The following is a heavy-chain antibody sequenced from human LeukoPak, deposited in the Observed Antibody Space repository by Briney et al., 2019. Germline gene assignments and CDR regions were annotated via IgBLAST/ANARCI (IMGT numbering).Heavy chain of an antibody. CDR2: IKQDGSEK. J-gene: IGHJ4*02. V-gene: IGHV3-7*01. CDR1: GFTFSSYW. CDR3: ARDSPPGRDGYNWALDY. Sequence: GGSLRLSCAASGFTFSSYWMSWVRQAPGKGLEWVANIKQDGSEKYYVDSVKGRFTISRDNAKNSLYLQMNSLRAEDTAVYYCARDSPPGRDGYNWALDYWGQGTLVTVSS. D-gene: IGHD5-24*01.